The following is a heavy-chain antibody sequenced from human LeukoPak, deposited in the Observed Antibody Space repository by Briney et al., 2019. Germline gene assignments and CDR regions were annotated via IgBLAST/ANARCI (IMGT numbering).Heavy chain of an antibody. V-gene: IGHV4-59*01. Sequence: SETLSLTCTVFGGSISSYYWSWIRQPPGKGLEWVGYIYYSGSTNYNPSLKSRVTISVDTSKNQFSLKLSSVTAADTAVYYCARMDDFWSGYFDYWGQGTLVTVSS. CDR3: ARMDDFWSGYFDY. D-gene: IGHD3-3*01. CDR1: GGSISSYY. J-gene: IGHJ4*02. CDR2: IYYSGST.